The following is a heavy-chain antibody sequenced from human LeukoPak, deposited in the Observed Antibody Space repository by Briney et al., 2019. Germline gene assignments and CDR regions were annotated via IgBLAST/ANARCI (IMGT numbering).Heavy chain of an antibody. V-gene: IGHV4-61*01. CDR3: ARVMTTTNFYFDY. J-gene: IGHJ4*02. D-gene: IGHD2-21*02. Sequence: SETLSLTCTVSGASVSRGSYHWSWIRQAPGKGLEWIGYMYYSGRTNYNPTLKSRVTISVDTSKNQFSLNLSSVTAADTAVYYCARVMTTTNFYFDYWGQGTVVTVSS. CDR1: GASVSRGSYH. CDR2: MYYSGRT.